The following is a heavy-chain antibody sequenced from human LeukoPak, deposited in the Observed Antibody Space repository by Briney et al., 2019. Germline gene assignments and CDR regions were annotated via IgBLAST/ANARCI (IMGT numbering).Heavy chain of an antibody. Sequence: GASVKVSCTASGYTFTNYGISWVRQAPGQGLEWMGWISTYNGHTKYAQKLQGRVTMTTDTSTTTAYLELRSLRSDDTAVFYCARDWYYDSSGYSLDAFDIWGQGTMVTVSS. CDR3: ARDWYYDSSGYSLDAFDI. CDR2: ISTYNGHT. CDR1: GYTFTNYG. V-gene: IGHV1-18*01. J-gene: IGHJ3*02. D-gene: IGHD3-22*01.